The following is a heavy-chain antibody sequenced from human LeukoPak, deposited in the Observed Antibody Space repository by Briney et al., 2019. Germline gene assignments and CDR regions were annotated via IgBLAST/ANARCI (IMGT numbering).Heavy chain of an antibody. V-gene: IGHV3-23*01. CDR1: GFTFSSYA. CDR2: INGSGDII. J-gene: IGHJ3*02. Sequence: GGSLRLSCAASGFTFSSYAMTWVRQAPGKGLEWGSTINGSGDIIYYADSVKGRFTISRDNPKNTLYLQMNSLRAEDTAVYYCAKWRVGHSPGYYYGNDAFDIWGQGTMVTVSS. D-gene: IGHD3-22*01. CDR3: AKWRVGHSPGYYYGNDAFDI.